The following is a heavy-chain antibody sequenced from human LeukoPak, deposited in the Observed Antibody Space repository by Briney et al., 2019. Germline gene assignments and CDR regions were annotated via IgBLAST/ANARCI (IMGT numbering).Heavy chain of an antibody. CDR1: GGSISSGGYY. Sequence: SETLSLTCTVSGGSISSGGYYWSWIRQPPGKGLEWIGEINHSGSTNYNPSLKSRVTISVDTSKNQFSLKLSSVTAADTAVYYCARGPLGSDYYDSSGYYLLDYWGQGTLVTVSS. V-gene: IGHV4-39*07. J-gene: IGHJ4*02. D-gene: IGHD3-22*01. CDR3: ARGPLGSDYYDSSGYYLLDY. CDR2: INHSGST.